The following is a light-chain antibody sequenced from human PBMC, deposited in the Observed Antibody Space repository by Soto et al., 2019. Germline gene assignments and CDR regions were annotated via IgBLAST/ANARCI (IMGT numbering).Light chain of an antibody. Sequence: DIVMTQSPDSLAVSLGERATINCKSSQSVLYSSNNKNYLAWYQQKPGQPPKLLIYWASTRESGVPDRFSGSGSGTDFTLTISSLPAEDVAVYYCQQYYSTPQTFGPGTKVDIK. CDR1: QSVLYSSNNKNY. J-gene: IGKJ3*01. V-gene: IGKV4-1*01. CDR2: WAS. CDR3: QQYYSTPQT.